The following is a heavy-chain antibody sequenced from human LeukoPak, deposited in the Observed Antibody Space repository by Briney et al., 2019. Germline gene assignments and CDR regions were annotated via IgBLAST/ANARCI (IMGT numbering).Heavy chain of an antibody. CDR1: GFTFISYA. D-gene: IGHD6-6*01. J-gene: IGHJ4*02. CDR3: VRGHSSSSNYFDY. CDR2: ISGNGGST. V-gene: IGHV3-64D*09. Sequence: GGSLRLSCSASGFTFISYAMRWVRQAPGKGLEYVSGISGNGGSTNYEDSVKGRFTISRDNSKNTLYLQMSSLRAEDTAVYYCVRGHSSSSNYFDYWGQGSLVTVSS.